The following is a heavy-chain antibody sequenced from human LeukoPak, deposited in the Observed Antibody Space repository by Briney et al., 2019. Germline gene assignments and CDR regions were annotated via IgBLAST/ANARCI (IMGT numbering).Heavy chain of an antibody. CDR3: ARDFAMVIDAFDI. V-gene: IGHV3-7*01. CDR2: IKQDGSEK. J-gene: IGHJ3*02. CDR1: GFTFSSYW. Sequence: PGGSLRLSCAASGFTFSSYWMSWVRQAPGKGLEWVANIKQDGSEKYYVDSVKGRFTISRDNAKNSLYLQMNSLRAEDTAVYYCARDFAMVIDAFDIWGQGTMVTVSS. D-gene: IGHD5-18*01.